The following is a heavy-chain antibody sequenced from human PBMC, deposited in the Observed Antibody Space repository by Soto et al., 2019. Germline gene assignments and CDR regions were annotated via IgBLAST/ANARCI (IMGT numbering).Heavy chain of an antibody. J-gene: IGHJ4*02. CDR1: GFIFSAYW. Sequence: GGSLRLSCAASGFIFSAYWMHWVRQAPGKGLVWVSRIDDDGSGASYADPVKGRFTISRDNAKNTLYLQMNSLRAEDTAVYYCVRVGASSSGWYVGYWGQGTLVTVSS. CDR2: IDDDGSGA. CDR3: VRVGASSSGWYVGY. V-gene: IGHV3-74*01. D-gene: IGHD6-19*01.